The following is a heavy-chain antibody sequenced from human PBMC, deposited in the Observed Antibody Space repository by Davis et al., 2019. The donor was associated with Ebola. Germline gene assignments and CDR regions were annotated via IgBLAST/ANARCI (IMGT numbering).Heavy chain of an antibody. D-gene: IGHD6-19*01. V-gene: IGHV3-48*04. J-gene: IGHJ4*02. CDR2: ISNGGSMI. Sequence: GESLKISCAASGFTFSNYWMNWVRQAPGKGLEWVSYISNGGSMIYDADSVKGRFTISRDNAKNSLSLQMNSLRVDDTAVYYCARVALGYSSGWHGDHWGQGVLVTVS. CDR1: GFTFSNYW. CDR3: ARVALGYSSGWHGDH.